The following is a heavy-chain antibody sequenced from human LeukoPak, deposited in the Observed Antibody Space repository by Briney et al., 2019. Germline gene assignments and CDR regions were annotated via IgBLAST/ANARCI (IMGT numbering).Heavy chain of an antibody. D-gene: IGHD5-12*01. CDR3: ARDRTALDSGYGDYYGMDV. J-gene: IGHJ6*02. V-gene: IGHV1-69*06. CDR2: IIPIFGTA. Sequence: ASVKVSCKASGGTFSSYAISWMRQAPGQGLEWMGGIIPIFGTANYAQKFQGRVTITADKSTSTAYMELSSLRSEDTAVYYCARDRTALDSGYGDYYGMDVWGQGTTVTVSS. CDR1: GGTFSSYA.